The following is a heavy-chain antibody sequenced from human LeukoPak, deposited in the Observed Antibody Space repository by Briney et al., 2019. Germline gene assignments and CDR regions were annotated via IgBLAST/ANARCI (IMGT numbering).Heavy chain of an antibody. V-gene: IGHV3-53*01. J-gene: IGHJ4*02. CDR2: IKSDGSST. Sequence: GGSLRLSCAASDFTVNNNYMSWVRQAPGKGLEWVSRIKSDGSSTSYADSVKGRFTISRDNSKNTLYLQMNSLRAEDTAVYYCAKDRNYGDYGGAFDYWGQGTLVTVSS. CDR3: AKDRNYGDYGGAFDY. CDR1: DFTVNNNY. D-gene: IGHD4-17*01.